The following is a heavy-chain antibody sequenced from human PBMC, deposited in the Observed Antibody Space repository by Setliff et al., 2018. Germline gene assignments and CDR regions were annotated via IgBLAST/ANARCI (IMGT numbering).Heavy chain of an antibody. J-gene: IGHJ4*02. V-gene: IGHV4-61*09. CDR1: GDSISSGSYY. CDR3: ARTPDGFLGDGYNLNTLGYFDA. Sequence: SETLSLTCTVSGDSISSGSYYWTWIRQPAGKGLEWIGHFHTGGSTNYNRSLRSRVSISVDTSKNQFSLKLSSVTAADTAVYYCARTPDGFLGDGYNLNTLGYFDAWGQGTLVTVS. CDR2: FHTGGST. D-gene: IGHD3-3*01.